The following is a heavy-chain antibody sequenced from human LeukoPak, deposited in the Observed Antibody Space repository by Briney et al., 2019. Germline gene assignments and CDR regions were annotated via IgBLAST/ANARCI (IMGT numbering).Heavy chain of an antibody. J-gene: IGHJ4*02. CDR1: GYTLTELS. Sequence: ASVKVSCKVSGYTLTELSMHWVRQAPGKGLEWMGWISAYNHNTNYAQKFQGRVTMTIDTSTTTVYMELRSLRSDDTAIYYCARDLMYCDTMSCYDGDFDYWGQGTPVTVSS. CDR2: ISAYNHNT. V-gene: IGHV1-18*01. D-gene: IGHD2-2*01. CDR3: ARDLMYCDTMSCYDGDFDY.